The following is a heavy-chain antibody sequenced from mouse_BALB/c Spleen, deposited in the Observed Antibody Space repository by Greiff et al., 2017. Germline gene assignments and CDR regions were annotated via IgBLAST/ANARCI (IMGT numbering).Heavy chain of an antibody. CDR2: ISSGGSYT. Sequence: EVNLVESGGGLVKPGGSLKLSCAASGFTFSSYAMSWVRQSPEKRLEWVAEISSGGSYTYYPDTVTGRFTISRDNAKNTLYLEMSSLRSEDTAMYYCARIHYGSNIDYWGQGTTLTVSS. J-gene: IGHJ2*01. CDR1: GFTFSSYA. V-gene: IGHV5-9-4*01. CDR3: ARIHYGSNIDY. D-gene: IGHD1-1*01.